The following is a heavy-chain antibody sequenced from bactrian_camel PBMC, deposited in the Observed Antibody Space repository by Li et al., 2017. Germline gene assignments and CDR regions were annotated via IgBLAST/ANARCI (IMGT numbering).Heavy chain of an antibody. V-gene: IGHV3S1*01. D-gene: IGHD2*01. J-gene: IGHJ4*01. CDR1: GFTYRRYC. Sequence: QLVESGGGSVQTGGSLRLSCVASGFTYRRYCMAWFRQVAGKEREEVATIDTGGSSTYYVDSVKGRFAISRDNTKNALHLQMNSLKPEDTALYYCAGEEWRGGFKRRCETKYWGQGTQVTVS. CDR2: IDTGGSST. CDR3: AGEEWRGGFKRRCETKY.